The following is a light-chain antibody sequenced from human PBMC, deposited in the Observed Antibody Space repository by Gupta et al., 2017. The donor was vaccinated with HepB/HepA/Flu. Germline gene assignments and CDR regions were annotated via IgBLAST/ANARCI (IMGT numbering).Light chain of an antibody. CDR2: WAS. Sequence: PDSLAVSLGERATINCKSSQSVLHTSNNKNFLAWYQQKPGHPPKLLIYWASTRESGVPDRFSGSGSGTDFTLTISGLQAADVAVYYCQQYSTAPWTFGXGTKVEI. CDR3: QQYSTAPWT. J-gene: IGKJ1*01. CDR1: QSVLHTSNNKNF. V-gene: IGKV4-1*01.